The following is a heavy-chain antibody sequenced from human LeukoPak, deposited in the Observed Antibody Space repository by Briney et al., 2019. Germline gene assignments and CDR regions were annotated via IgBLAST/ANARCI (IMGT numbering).Heavy chain of an antibody. J-gene: IGHJ3*02. CDR2: IYTSGST. CDR3: ARALGYCSSTSCPAESGAFDI. V-gene: IGHV4-61*02. Sequence: SETLSLTCTVSGGSLSSGSYHWSWIRQPAGKGLEWIGRIYTSGSTNYNPSLKSRVTISVDTSKNQFSLKLSSVTAADTAVYYCARALGYCSSTSCPAESGAFDIWGQGTMVTVSS. D-gene: IGHD2-2*01. CDR1: GGSLSSGSYH.